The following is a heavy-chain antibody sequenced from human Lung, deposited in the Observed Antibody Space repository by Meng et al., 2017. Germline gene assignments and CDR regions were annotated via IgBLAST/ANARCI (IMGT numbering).Heavy chain of an antibody. J-gene: IGHJ4*02. CDR1: GGSITSSTW. CDR2: IFHSGST. CDR3: ARFDISSSGRGDY. D-gene: IGHD1-26*01. V-gene: IGHV4-4*02. Sequence: QRQETGPGPGKPSGTPSLTCAFSGGSITSSTWWSWVRQTPGKGLEWFGEIFHSGSTNYNPPLESRVTISVDKSKNQFSLKVYSVTAADTATYYCARFDISSSGRGDYWGQGILVTVSS.